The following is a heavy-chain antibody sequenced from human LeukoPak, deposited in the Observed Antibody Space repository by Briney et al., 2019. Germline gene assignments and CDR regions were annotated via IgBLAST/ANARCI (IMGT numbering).Heavy chain of an antibody. J-gene: IGHJ4*02. V-gene: IGHV3-30*18. Sequence: GGSLRLSCAASGFTFSSHDMHWVRQAPGKGLEWVAAISYDGSRQLYADSVKGRFTISRDNSKNTLNLQMNSLRDEDTAVYYCAKDGARYLLTYYFEYWGQGTLVTVSS. CDR1: GFTFSSHD. CDR2: ISYDGSRQ. CDR3: AKDGARYLLTYYFEY. D-gene: IGHD3-9*01.